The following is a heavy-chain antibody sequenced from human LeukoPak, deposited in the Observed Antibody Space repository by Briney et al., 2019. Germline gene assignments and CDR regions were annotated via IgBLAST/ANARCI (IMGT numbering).Heavy chain of an antibody. J-gene: IGHJ4*02. CDR2: ISYDGSNK. D-gene: IGHD6-6*01. CDR1: GFTFSSYG. CDR3: AKDIEYSSSSFDY. Sequence: GGSLRLSCAASGFTFSSYGMHWVRQAPGKGLEWVAVISYDGSNKYYADSVKGRFTISRGNSKNTLYLQMNSLRAEDTAVYYCAKDIEYSSSSFDYWGQGTLVTVSS. V-gene: IGHV3-30*18.